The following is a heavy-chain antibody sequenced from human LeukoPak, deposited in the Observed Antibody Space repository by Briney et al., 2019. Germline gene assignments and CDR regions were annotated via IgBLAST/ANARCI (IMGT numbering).Heavy chain of an antibody. CDR3: ARDRLIFGFGERTEVGWADAFDI. D-gene: IGHD3-10*01. V-gene: IGHV3-21*01. J-gene: IGHJ3*02. CDR1: GFTFTSYS. Sequence: GGSLRLSCAASGFTFTSYSMNWVRQAPGKGLEWVSSISSSSSYIYYADSVKGRFNISRDNAKNSLYLQMNSLRAEDTAVYYCARDRLIFGFGERTEVGWADAFDIWGQGTMVTVSS. CDR2: ISSSSSYI.